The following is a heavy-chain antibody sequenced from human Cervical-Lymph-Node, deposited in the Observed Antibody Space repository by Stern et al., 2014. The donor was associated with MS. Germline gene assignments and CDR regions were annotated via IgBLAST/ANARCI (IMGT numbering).Heavy chain of an antibody. CDR3: ARSFDSSGYYYYGMDV. V-gene: IGHV4-59*08. CDR2: IYFSGST. J-gene: IGHJ6*02. D-gene: IGHD6-25*01. Sequence: QVQLQESGPGLVKPSETLSLTCTVSGGSISSYYWSWIRQPPGKGLEWIGYIYFSGSTAYNSSLKSRVTISLDTSKNQFSPNLNSVTAADTAVYYCARSFDSSGYYYYGMDVWGQGTTVTVSS. CDR1: GGSISSYY.